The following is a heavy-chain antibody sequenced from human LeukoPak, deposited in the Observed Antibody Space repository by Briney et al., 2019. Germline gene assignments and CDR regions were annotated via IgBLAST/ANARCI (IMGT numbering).Heavy chain of an antibody. CDR2: IVVGSGNT. D-gene: IGHD5-12*01. CDR1: GFTFTSSA. J-gene: IGHJ6*02. CDR3: AADHVDIVATIPQASAWYGMDV. Sequence: SVKVSCKASGFTFTSSAMQRVRQARGQRLEWIGWIVVGSGNTNYAQKFQERVTITRDMSTSTAYMELSSLRSEDTAVYYCAADHVDIVATIPQASAWYGMDVWGQGTTVTVSS. V-gene: IGHV1-58*02.